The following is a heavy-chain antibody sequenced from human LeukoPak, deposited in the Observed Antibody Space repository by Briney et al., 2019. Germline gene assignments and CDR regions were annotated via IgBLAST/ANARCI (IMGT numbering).Heavy chain of an antibody. CDR1: GFTFSSYS. CDR2: ISSSSSYI. J-gene: IGHJ4*02. Sequence: GGSLRLSCAASGFTFSSYSMNWVRQAPGKGLEWVSSISSSSSYIYYADSVKGRFTISRDNAKNSLYLQMNSLRAEDTAVYYCAKDPSRRTYYYDSSGYYLGRHFDYWGQGTLVTVSS. CDR3: AKDPSRRTYYYDSSGYYLGRHFDY. V-gene: IGHV3-21*04. D-gene: IGHD3-22*01.